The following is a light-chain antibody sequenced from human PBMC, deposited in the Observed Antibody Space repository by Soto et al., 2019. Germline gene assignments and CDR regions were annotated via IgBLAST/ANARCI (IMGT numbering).Light chain of an antibody. J-gene: IGKJ1*01. V-gene: IGKV1-39*01. CDR3: QQSYSTPRT. CDR1: QDISKF. Sequence: GARVTITCQASQDISKFLNWYQQKPWKAPKLLIYSASNLESGVPSRFSGSGSETDFTLTISGLQPEDFAGYYCQQSYSTPRTFGQGTKVDIK. CDR2: SAS.